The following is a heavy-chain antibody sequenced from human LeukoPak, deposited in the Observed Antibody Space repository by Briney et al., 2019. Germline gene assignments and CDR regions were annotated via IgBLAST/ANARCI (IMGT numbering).Heavy chain of an antibody. D-gene: IGHD3-10*01. CDR1: GGSISSGSYY. J-gene: IGHJ6*02. V-gene: IGHV4-61*10. CDR2: MHYTRDI. Sequence: SETLSLTCTVSGGSISSGSYYWSWIRQPAGKGLEWIGHMHYTRDINYNPIFKSRVTISGDSSKKQFSLKVNSVTAADTAVYYCVRDTFYYDSGSFVDGLDVWGQGTTVTVSS. CDR3: VRDTFYYDSGSFVDGLDV.